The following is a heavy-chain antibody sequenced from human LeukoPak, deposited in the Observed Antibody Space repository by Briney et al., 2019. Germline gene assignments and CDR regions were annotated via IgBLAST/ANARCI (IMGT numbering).Heavy chain of an antibody. CDR2: INGYNGNT. Sequence: GASVKVSCKASGYTFTTYNINWVRQAPGQGLEWMGWINGYNGNTNYAQKLQGRVTMTTDTSTSTAYMELRSLKSDDTAVYYCARVDGGSSSWQNFDYWGQGTLVTVSS. V-gene: IGHV1-18*01. CDR3: ARVDGGSSSWQNFDY. D-gene: IGHD6-13*01. CDR1: GYTFTTYN. J-gene: IGHJ4*02.